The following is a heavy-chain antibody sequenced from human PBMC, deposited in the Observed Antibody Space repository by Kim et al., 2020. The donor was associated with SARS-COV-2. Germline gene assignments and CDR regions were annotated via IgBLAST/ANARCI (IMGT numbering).Heavy chain of an antibody. Sequence: TNYAQKHQGRVTMTTDTSTSTAYMELRSLRSDDTAVYYCARVLRADWFDPWGQGTLVTVSS. CDR2: T. CDR3: ARVLRADWFDP. J-gene: IGHJ5*02. V-gene: IGHV1-18*01.